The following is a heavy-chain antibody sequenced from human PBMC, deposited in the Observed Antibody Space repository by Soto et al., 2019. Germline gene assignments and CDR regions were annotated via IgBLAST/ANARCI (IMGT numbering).Heavy chain of an antibody. CDR3: ARDRGTIFGEFYYYYYGMDV. CDR2: IIPIFGTA. CDR1: GGTFSSSA. V-gene: IGHV1-69*13. D-gene: IGHD3-3*01. J-gene: IGHJ6*02. Sequence: SVKVCCKASGGTFSSSAISWVRPAPGQGLEWMGGIIPIFGTANYAQKFQGRVTITADESTSTAYMELSSLRSEDTAVYYCARDRGTIFGEFYYYYYGMDVWGQGTTVTGSS.